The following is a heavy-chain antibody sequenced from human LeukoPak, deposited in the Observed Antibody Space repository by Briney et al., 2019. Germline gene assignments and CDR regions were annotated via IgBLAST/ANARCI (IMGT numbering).Heavy chain of an antibody. CDR1: GFTFSTYA. Sequence: GGSLRLSCAASGFTFSTYAISWVRQAPGKGLEWVSCISSTSSYIFYADSVRGRFTISRDNAKNSLYLQMDSLRAEDTAVYYCARGGIITSYAFEIWGQGAMVTVSS. J-gene: IGHJ3*02. CDR3: ARGGIITSYAFEI. CDR2: ISSTSSYI. V-gene: IGHV3-21*01. D-gene: IGHD1-26*01.